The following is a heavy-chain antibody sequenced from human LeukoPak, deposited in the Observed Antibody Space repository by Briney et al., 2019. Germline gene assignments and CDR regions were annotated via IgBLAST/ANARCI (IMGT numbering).Heavy chain of an antibody. CDR2: INHSGST. J-gene: IGHJ4*02. D-gene: IGHD3-10*01. Sequence: SETLSLTCAVYGGSFSGYYWSWIRQPPGKGLEWIGEINHSGSTNYNPSPKSRVTISVDTSKNQFSLKLSSVTAADTAVYYCARMPLLWFGEGPFDYWGQGTLVTVSS. CDR1: GGSFSGYY. V-gene: IGHV4-34*01. CDR3: ARMPLLWFGEGPFDY.